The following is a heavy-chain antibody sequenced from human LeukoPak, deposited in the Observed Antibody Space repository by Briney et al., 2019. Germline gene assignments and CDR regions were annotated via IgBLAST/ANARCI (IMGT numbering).Heavy chain of an antibody. CDR3: ARERGFGPIYDYCMDV. D-gene: IGHD3-16*01. CDR1: GGSINTYY. J-gene: IGHJ6*04. CDR2: IHNSGNT. Sequence: PSETLSLTCTVSGGSINTYYWSWIRQPAGKGLEWIGRIHNSGNTDYNPSLRGLVTMSVDTSKNQFSLKLNSVTAADTAVYFCARERGFGPIYDYCMDVWGKGTTVTVSS. V-gene: IGHV4-4*07.